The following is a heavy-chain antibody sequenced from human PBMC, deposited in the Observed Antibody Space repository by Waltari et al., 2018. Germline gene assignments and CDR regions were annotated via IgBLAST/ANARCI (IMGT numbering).Heavy chain of an antibody. CDR2: INTNTGNP. D-gene: IGHD3-9*01. J-gene: IGHJ3*02. Sequence: QVQLVQSGSELKKPGASVKVSCKASGYTFTSYAMNWVRQAPGQGLEWMGWINTNTGNPTYAQGFTGRFVFSLDTSVSTAYLQISSLKAEDTAVYYCATPYYDILTGYSTGHNAFDIWGQGTMVTVSS. CDR1: GYTFTSYA. V-gene: IGHV7-4-1*02. CDR3: ATPYYDILTGYSTGHNAFDI.